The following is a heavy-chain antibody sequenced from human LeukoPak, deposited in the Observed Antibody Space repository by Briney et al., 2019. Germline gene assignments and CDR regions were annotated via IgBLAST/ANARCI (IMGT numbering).Heavy chain of an antibody. CDR2: VYYSGLT. D-gene: IGHD3-10*01. CDR3: ARVAYGSGSRLIDC. J-gene: IGHJ4*02. CDR1: GGSINSSNYN. Sequence: SETLSLTCTVSGGSINSSNYNWGWIRRPPRRGPEWLASVYYSGLTYYNSSLKSRVSISVDTSKNQFSLKWTSVTAADTAVYYCARVAYGSGSRLIDCWGQGTLVTISS. V-gene: IGHV4-39*07.